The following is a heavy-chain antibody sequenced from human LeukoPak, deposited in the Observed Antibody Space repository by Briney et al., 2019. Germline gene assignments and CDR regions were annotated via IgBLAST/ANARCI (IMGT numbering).Heavy chain of an antibody. Sequence: PGGSLRLSCAASGFTFSSYWMTWVRQAPGKGLEWVANIKHDGSEKYYLDSVKGRFTISRDNAKNSLYLQMNSLRAEDTAVYYCARDSPRPYYYDSSGYYYPDYWGQGTLVTVSS. D-gene: IGHD3-22*01. CDR1: GFTFSSYW. CDR2: IKHDGSEK. J-gene: IGHJ4*02. CDR3: ARDSPRPYYYDSSGYYYPDY. V-gene: IGHV3-7*01.